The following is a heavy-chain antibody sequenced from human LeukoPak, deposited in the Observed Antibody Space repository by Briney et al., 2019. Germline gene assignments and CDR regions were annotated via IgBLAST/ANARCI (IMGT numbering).Heavy chain of an antibody. V-gene: IGHV3-9*03. Sequence: PGGSLRLSCAASGFTFDDYAMHWVRQAPGKGLEWVSGISWNSGSIGYADSVKGRFTISRDNDKNSLYLQMNSLRAEDMALYYCAKGYCSSTSCYEFDYWGQGTLVTVSS. D-gene: IGHD2-2*01. J-gene: IGHJ4*02. CDR2: ISWNSGSI. CDR3: AKGYCSSTSCYEFDY. CDR1: GFTFDDYA.